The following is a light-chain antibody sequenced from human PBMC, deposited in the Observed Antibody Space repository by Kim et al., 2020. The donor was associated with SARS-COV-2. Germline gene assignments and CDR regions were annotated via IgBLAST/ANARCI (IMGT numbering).Light chain of an antibody. V-gene: IGKV3-20*01. Sequence: SLAGRATLPCRPSQCVRCPPLGRYPQKPGQAPRPLILGASSRATGIPDRFNGSGFGKDFTLTISRLEAEDFAVYYWQQDGSSPRTFGQGNKVDIK. CDR1: QCVRCPP. CDR3: QQDGSSPRT. CDR2: GAS. J-gene: IGKJ1*01.